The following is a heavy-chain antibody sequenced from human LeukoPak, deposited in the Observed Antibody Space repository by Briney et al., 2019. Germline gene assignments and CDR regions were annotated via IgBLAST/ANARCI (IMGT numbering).Heavy chain of an antibody. CDR1: GYSISSGYY. V-gene: IGHV4-38-2*02. Sequence: PSETLSLTCTVSGYSISSGYYWGWIRQPPGKGLEWIGSIYHGGSTYYNPSLKSRVTISVDTSKNQFSLKLSSVTAADTAVYYCSRRMKPGDYSTNRAYTLSVFDYWGQGTLVTVSS. J-gene: IGHJ4*02. CDR3: SRRMKPGDYSTNRAYTLSVFDY. CDR2: IYHGGST. D-gene: IGHD4-17*01.